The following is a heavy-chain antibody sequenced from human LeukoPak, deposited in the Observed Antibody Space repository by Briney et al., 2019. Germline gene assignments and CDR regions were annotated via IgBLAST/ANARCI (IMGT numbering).Heavy chain of an antibody. CDR2: IYYSGST. D-gene: IGHD6-19*01. CDR3: AGIAVAGTSLAD. Sequence: SETLSLTCTVSGGSISSSSYCWGWIRQPPGKGLEWIGSIYYSGSTYYNPSLKGRVTISVDTSKNQFSLKLSSVTAADTAVYYCAGIAVAGTSLADWGQGTLVTVSS. CDR1: GGSISSSSYC. J-gene: IGHJ4*02. V-gene: IGHV4-39*01.